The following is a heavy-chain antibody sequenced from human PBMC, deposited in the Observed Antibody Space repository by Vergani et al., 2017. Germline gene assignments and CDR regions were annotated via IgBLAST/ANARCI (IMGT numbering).Heavy chain of an antibody. V-gene: IGHV1-69*01. D-gene: IGHD3-22*01. Sequence: QVQLVQSGAEVKKPGSSVKVSCKASGGTFSSYAISWVRQAPGQGLEWMGGIIPIFGTANYAQKFQGRVTITADESTSTAYMELGSLRSEDTAVYYCAREWAAYYYDSSGYRYNWFDPWGQGTLVTVSS. J-gene: IGHJ5*02. CDR3: AREWAAYYYDSSGYRYNWFDP. CDR2: IIPIFGTA. CDR1: GGTFSSYA.